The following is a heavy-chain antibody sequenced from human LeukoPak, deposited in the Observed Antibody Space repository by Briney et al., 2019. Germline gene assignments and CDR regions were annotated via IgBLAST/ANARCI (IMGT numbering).Heavy chain of an antibody. J-gene: IGHJ5*02. CDR3: ARGRSITIFGVVFFPHPFLNWFDP. CDR1: GGSISSHY. D-gene: IGHD3-3*01. V-gene: IGHV4-34*01. Sequence: PSETLSLTCTVSGGSISSHYWNWIRQPPGKGLEWIGEINHSGSTNYNPSLKSRVTISVDTSKNQFSLKLSSVTAADTAVYYCARGRSITIFGVVFFPHPFLNWFDPWGQGTLVTVSS. CDR2: INHSGST.